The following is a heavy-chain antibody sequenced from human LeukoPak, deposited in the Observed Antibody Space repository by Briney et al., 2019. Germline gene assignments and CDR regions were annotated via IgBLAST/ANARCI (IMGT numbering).Heavy chain of an antibody. J-gene: IGHJ6*04. V-gene: IGHV3-7*01. CDR3: AELGITMIGGV. D-gene: IGHD3-10*02. Sequence: GGSLRLSCAASGFIFSDYYLIWVRQAPGKGLEWVANIKQDGSEKYYVDSVKGRFTISRDNAKNSLYLQMNSLRAEDTAVYYCAELGITMIGGVWGKGTTVTISS. CDR1: GFIFSDYY. CDR2: IKQDGSEK.